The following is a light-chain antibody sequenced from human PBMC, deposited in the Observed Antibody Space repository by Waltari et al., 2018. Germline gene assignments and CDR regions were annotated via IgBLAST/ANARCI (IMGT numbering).Light chain of an antibody. CDR2: DAS. CDR1: HDISNY. V-gene: IGKV1-33*01. Sequence: DIQMTQSPSSLSASLGHRITITCQASHDISNYLNWYQQKAGKAPKLLIYDASNLETGVPSRFSGSGSGTDFTFTISSLQPEDIATYYCQQYENFRATVGQGTRLEIK. J-gene: IGKJ5*01. CDR3: QQYENFRAT.